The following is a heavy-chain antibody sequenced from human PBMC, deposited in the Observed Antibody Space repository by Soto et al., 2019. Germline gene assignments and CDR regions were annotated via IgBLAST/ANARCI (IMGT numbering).Heavy chain of an antibody. CDR3: GRGMDD. D-gene: IGHD2-2*03. CDR1: GFTFSDHY. J-gene: IGHJ4*02. V-gene: IGHV3-72*01. CDR2: VRNKASSYTT. Sequence: EVQLVESGGGLVQPGGSLRLSCAASGFTFSDHYMDWVRQAPGKGLEWVGRVRNKASSYTTEYAASVRGRFTISRDDSKNSLYLQMNSLKTEDTAGYFCGRGMDDWGQGTQVTVST.